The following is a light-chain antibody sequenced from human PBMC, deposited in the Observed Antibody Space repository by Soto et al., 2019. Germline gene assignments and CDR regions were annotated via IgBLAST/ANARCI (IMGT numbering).Light chain of an antibody. CDR3: LSFDSSLSVV. CDR2: GNT. J-gene: IGLJ2*01. V-gene: IGLV1-40*01. Sequence: QSVLTQPPSLSGAPGQRVTISCTGSSSNIGAGYDVHWYQQLPGRAPKLLIYGNTNRPSGVPDRFSGSKSGTSASLAITGLKPEDEADYYCLSFDSSLSVVFGGGTKVTVL. CDR1: SSNIGAGYD.